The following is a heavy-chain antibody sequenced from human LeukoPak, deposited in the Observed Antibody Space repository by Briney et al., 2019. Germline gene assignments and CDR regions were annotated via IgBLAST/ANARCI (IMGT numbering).Heavy chain of an antibody. J-gene: IGHJ4*02. Sequence: GGSLRLSCAASGFTFSSNDMNWVRQAPGKGLEWVAFIMYDGSDKYYAVSVKGRFTISRDNSKNTLFLQMNSLRAEDTAAYYCAKASASNIDYWGQGTLVTVSS. V-gene: IGHV3-30*02. CDR3: AKASASNIDY. CDR2: IMYDGSDK. CDR1: GFTFSSND.